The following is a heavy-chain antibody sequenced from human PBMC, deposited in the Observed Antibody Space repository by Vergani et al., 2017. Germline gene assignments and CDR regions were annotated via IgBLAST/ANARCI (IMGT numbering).Heavy chain of an antibody. CDR1: GGTFSSYA. D-gene: IGHD6-13*01. V-gene: IGHV1-69*01. CDR2: IIPIFGTA. CDR3: ARGDSSSFSLGGLYAFDI. J-gene: IGHJ3*02. Sequence: QVQLVQSWAEVKKPGSSVKVSCKASGGTFSSYAISWVRQAPGQGLEWMGGIIPIFGTANYAQRFQGRVPITADESTSTAYMELGSLRSEDTAVYYCARGDSSSFSLGGLYAFDIWGQGTMVTVSS.